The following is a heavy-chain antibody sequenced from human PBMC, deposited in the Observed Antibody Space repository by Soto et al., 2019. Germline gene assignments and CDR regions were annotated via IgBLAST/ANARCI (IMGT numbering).Heavy chain of an antibody. CDR2: FDHEDGET. D-gene: IGHD3-22*01. CDR1: GYTLPELS. CDR3: ATEIGVVPPLENYGMDV. V-gene: IGHV1-24*01. J-gene: IGHJ6*02. Sequence: GASMKGSWQVSGYTLPELSLHLGRQAPGKGLEWMGGFDHEDGETIYAQKFQGRVTMTEDTSTDTAYMELSSLRSEDTAVYYCATEIGVVPPLENYGMDVWGQGTTVTVS.